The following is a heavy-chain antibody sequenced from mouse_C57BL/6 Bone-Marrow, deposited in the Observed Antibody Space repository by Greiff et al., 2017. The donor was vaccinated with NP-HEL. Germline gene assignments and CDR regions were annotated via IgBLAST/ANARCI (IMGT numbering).Heavy chain of an antibody. Sequence: QVQLQQPGAELVRPGSSVKLSCKASGYTFTSYWMHWVKQRPIQGLEWIGNIDPSDSETHYNQKFKDKATLTVDKSSSTAYMQLSSLTSEYSAVYYCARGGYSNYGTYWGQGTLVTVSA. V-gene: IGHV1-52*01. D-gene: IGHD2-5*01. CDR3: ARGGYSNYGTY. J-gene: IGHJ3*01. CDR2: IDPSDSET. CDR1: GYTFTSYW.